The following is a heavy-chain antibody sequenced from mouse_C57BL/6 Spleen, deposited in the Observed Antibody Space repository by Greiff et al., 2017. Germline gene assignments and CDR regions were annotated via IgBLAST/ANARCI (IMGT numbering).Heavy chain of an antibody. CDR2: IWSGGST. D-gene: IGHD2-4*01. V-gene: IGHV2-2*01. CDR1: GFSLTSSG. J-gene: IGHJ3*01. CDR3: ARNSSDYDWFAY. Sequence: QVQLQQSGPGLVQPSQSLSITCPVSGFSLTSSGVHWVRPSPGKGLEWLGVIWSGGSTDYNAAFISRLSISKDNSKSQVFFKMNSLQAEDTAIYYCARNSSDYDWFAYWGQGTLVTVSA.